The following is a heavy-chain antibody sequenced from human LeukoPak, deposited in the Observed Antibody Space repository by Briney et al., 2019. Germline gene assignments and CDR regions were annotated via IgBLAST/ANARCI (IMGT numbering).Heavy chain of an antibody. J-gene: IGHJ4*02. CDR3: AKVAANDY. CDR1: GFTFSSYS. Sequence: PGGSLRLSCAASGFTFSSYSMNWVRQAPGKGLEWVSSISSSSSYIYYADSVKGRFTISRDNSKNTLYLQMNSLRAEDTAVYYCAKVAANDYWGQGTLVTVSS. V-gene: IGHV3-21*04. D-gene: IGHD6-25*01. CDR2: ISSSSSYI.